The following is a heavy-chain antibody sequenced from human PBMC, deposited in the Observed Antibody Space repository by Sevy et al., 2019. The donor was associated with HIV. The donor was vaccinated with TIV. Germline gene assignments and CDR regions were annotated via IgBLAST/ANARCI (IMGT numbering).Heavy chain of an antibody. CDR2: IRSTGTDK. CDR3: ARDRAYGDYGGEFDY. Sequence: GGSLKLSCAASGFTFSYYSMNWVRQAPGKGLEWVSSIRSTGTDKRYADSVKGRFTISRDNAQNSLSLQMNSLRAEDTAVYYCARDRAYGDYGGEFDYWGQGTLVTVSS. V-gene: IGHV3-21*01. J-gene: IGHJ4*02. CDR1: GFTFSYYS. D-gene: IGHD4-17*01.